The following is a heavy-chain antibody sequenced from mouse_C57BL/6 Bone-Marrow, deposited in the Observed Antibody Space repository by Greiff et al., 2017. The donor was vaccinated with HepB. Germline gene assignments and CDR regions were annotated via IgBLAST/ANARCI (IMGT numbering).Heavy chain of an antibody. D-gene: IGHD1-1*01. J-gene: IGHJ2*01. CDR1: GFTFTDYY. V-gene: IGHV7-3*01. Sequence: EVQGVESGGGLVQPGGSLSLSCAASGFTFTDYYMSWVRQPPGKELEWLGFIRNKANGYTTEYSASVKGRFTISRDNSPSFLYLQMNALRAEDSATYYCARSRFTSLFDCWGQGTTLTVAS. CDR3: ARSRFTSLFDC. CDR2: IRNKANGYTT.